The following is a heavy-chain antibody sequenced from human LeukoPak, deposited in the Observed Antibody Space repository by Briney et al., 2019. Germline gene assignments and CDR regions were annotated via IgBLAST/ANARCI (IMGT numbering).Heavy chain of an antibody. J-gene: IGHJ4*02. D-gene: IGHD3-22*01. CDR2: IYTSGST. V-gene: IGHV4-4*07. CDR1: GGSISSYY. Sequence: PSETLSLTCTVSGGSISSYYWSWIRQPAGKGLEWIGRIYTSGSTNYNPSLKSRVTMSVDTSKNQFSLKLSSVTAADTAVYYCARSSGDSSGYYYLDFDYWGQGTLVTVSS. CDR3: ARSSGDSSGYYYLDFDY.